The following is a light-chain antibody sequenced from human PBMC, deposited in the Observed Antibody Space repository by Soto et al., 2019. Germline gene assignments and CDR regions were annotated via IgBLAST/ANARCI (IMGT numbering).Light chain of an antibody. CDR1: QSISSW. Sequence: DIQMTQSPSTLSASVGDRVTITCRASQSISSWLAWYQQKPGKAPKRLIYKASSLESGVPSRFSGSGSGTEFTLTTSSLQPDDFASYYCQHYNSYPITFGPGTKVDIK. CDR3: QHYNSYPIT. V-gene: IGKV1-5*03. J-gene: IGKJ3*01. CDR2: KAS.